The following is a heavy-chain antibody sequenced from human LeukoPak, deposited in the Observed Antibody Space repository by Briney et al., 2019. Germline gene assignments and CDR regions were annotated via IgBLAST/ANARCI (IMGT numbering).Heavy chain of an antibody. V-gene: IGHV4-61*02. D-gene: IGHD2-2*01. CDR2: ISPGGST. CDR3: ARETVVVPAAYYYYYYMDV. J-gene: IGHJ6*03. CDR1: GGSISGGSYY. Sequence: SETLSLTCIVSGGSISGGSYYWSWIRQPAGKGLEWIGRISPGGSTNYNPSLKSRVTISVDTSKNQFSLRLSSVTAADTGVYYCARETVVVPAAYYYYYYMDVWGKGTTVTVSS.